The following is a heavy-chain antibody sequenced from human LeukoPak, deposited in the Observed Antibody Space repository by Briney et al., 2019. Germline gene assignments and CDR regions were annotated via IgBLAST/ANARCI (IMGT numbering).Heavy chain of an antibody. J-gene: IGHJ4*02. D-gene: IGHD3-22*01. Sequence: GASVKVSCKVSGYTFTDYYMHWVRQAPGQGLEWMGWINPNSGGTNYAQKFQGRVTMTRDTSISTAYMELSRLRSDDTAVYYCARVRDYYDSSGYYIDYWGQGTLVTVSS. CDR1: GYTFTDYY. CDR3: ARVRDYYDSSGYYIDY. V-gene: IGHV1-2*02. CDR2: INPNSGGT.